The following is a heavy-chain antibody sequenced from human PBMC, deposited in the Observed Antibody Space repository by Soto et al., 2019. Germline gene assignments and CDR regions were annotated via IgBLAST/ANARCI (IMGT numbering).Heavy chain of an antibody. CDR1: GGSFSGYY. V-gene: IGHV4-34*01. D-gene: IGHD3-16*02. CDR3: ARYADYDYVWGSYLY. J-gene: IGHJ4*02. Sequence: QVQLQQWGAGLLKPSETLSLTCADYGGSFSGYYWSWIRQPPGKGLEWIGEINHSGSTNYNPSLKSRVTISVDTSKNQFSLKLSSVTAADTAVYYCARYADYDYVWGSYLYWGQGTLVTVSS. CDR2: INHSGST.